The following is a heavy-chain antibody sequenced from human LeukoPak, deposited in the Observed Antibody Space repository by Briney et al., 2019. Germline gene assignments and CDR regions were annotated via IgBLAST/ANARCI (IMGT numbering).Heavy chain of an antibody. CDR2: INTDGSST. D-gene: IGHD2-2*01. J-gene: IGHJ4*02. CDR3: ARDAIRTSSAY. CDR1: GFTFSSYW. Sequence: GGSLRLSCAASGFTFSSYWMHWVRQAPGKGLVWGSRINTDGSSTSYADSVKGRFTISRDNAKNTLYLQMNSLRAEDTAVYYCARDAIRTSSAYWGQGTLVTVPS. V-gene: IGHV3-74*01.